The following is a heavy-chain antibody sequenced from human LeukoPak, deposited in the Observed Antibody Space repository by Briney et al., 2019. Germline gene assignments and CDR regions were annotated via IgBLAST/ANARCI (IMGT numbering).Heavy chain of an antibody. Sequence: ASVTVSCKASGYTFTGYYMHWVRQTPGQGLEWMGWINPNSGGTNYAQKFQGRVTMTRDTSISTAYMELSRLRSDDTAVYYCAREWHDSLERGGWFDPWGQGTLVTVSS. V-gene: IGHV1-2*02. CDR1: GYTFTGYY. CDR2: INPNSGGT. CDR3: AREWHDSLERGGWFDP. J-gene: IGHJ5*02. D-gene: IGHD3-3*01.